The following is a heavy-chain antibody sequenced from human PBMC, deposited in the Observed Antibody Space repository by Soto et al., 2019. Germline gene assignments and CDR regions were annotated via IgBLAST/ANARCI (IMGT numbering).Heavy chain of an antibody. CDR2: ISSSSSTI. J-gene: IGHJ5*02. CDR3: TKNALQGAVAGPNWFDP. CDR1: GFTFSSYS. Sequence: EVQLVESGGGLVQPGGSLRLSCAASGFTFSSYSMNWVRQAPGKGLEWVSYISSSSSTIYYADSVKGRFTISRDNSKNTLYVQMNSLRAEDTAVYYCTKNALQGAVAGPNWFDPWGQGTLVTVSS. D-gene: IGHD6-19*01. V-gene: IGHV3-48*01.